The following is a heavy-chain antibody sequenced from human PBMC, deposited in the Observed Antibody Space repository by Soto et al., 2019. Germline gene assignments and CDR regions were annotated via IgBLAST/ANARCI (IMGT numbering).Heavy chain of an antibody. CDR1: GFTFDDYA. V-gene: IGHV3-9*01. CDR3: AKASYYDILTGLLQGAFDI. CDR2: ISWNSGSI. J-gene: IGHJ3*02. Sequence: EVQLVESGGGLVQPGRSLRLSCAASGFTFDDYAMHWVRQAPGKGLEWVSGISWNSGSIGYADSVKGRFTISRDNAKNSLYLRMNSLRAEDTALYYCAKASYYDILTGLLQGAFDIWGQGTMVTVSS. D-gene: IGHD3-9*01.